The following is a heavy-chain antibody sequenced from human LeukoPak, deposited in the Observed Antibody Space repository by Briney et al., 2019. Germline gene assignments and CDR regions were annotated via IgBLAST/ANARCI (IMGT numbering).Heavy chain of an antibody. J-gene: IGHJ3*02. CDR1: GDSISSSSYY. CDR3: ARHSRSAYSGYENAFDI. D-gene: IGHD5-12*01. CDR2: VYYSTNT. V-gene: IGHV4-39*01. Sequence: SETLSLTCTVSGDSISSSSYYWDWIRQPPGKGLEWIGNVYYSTNTYYNPSLKSRVTISVDTSKNQFSLKLSSVTAADTAIYYCARHSRSAYSGYENAFDIWGQGTVVTVSS.